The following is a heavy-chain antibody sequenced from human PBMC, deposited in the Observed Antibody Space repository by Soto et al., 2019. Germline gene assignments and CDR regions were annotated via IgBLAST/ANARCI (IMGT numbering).Heavy chain of an antibody. J-gene: IGHJ5*02. V-gene: IGHV1-69*01. D-gene: IGHD1-26*01. CDR3: ARDFGALSWFDI. CDR2: FTPMFGPA. Sequence: QVQLVQSGAEVKKPGSSVKLSCKASGGSLRSFAINWVRQAPGQGPEWMGAFTPMFGPATYSQKFQGRVTTTADESTNTAYMEMSSLTSEDKATYYCARDFGALSWFDIWGQGTLVSVSS. CDR1: GGSLRSFA.